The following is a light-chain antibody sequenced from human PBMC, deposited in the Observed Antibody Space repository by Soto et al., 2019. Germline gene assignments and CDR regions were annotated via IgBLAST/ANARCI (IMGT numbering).Light chain of an antibody. J-gene: IGKJ1*01. V-gene: IGKV3-11*01. CDR1: RTVGSY. CDR2: AAS. Sequence: EIVLTQSPATLCLSPGERATLSCRASRTVGSYLAWYQQKPGQAPRLLIYAASTRATGIPVRFSGSGSETEFTLTISSLEPEDFAVYYCQQRSNWPRTFGQGTKV. CDR3: QQRSNWPRT.